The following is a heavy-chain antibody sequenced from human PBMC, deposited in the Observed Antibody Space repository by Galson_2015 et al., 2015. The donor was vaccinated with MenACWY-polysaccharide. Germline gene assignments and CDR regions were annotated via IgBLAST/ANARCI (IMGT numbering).Heavy chain of an antibody. D-gene: IGHD3-9*01. Sequence: SLRLSCAASGFTFSSYAMSWVRQAPGKGLEWVSAISGSGGSTYYADSVKGRFTISRDNSKNTLYLQMNSLRAEDTAVYYCAKHVLRYFDWLAGWGQGTLVTVSS. V-gene: IGHV3-23*01. J-gene: IGHJ4*02. CDR1: GFTFSSYA. CDR2: ISGSGGST. CDR3: AKHVLRYFDWLAG.